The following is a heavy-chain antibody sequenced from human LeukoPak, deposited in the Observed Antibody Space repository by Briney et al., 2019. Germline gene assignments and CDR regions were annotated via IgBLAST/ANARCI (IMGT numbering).Heavy chain of an antibody. CDR3: ARTESYDFWSGYYSSYFDY. J-gene: IGHJ4*02. D-gene: IGHD3-3*01. Sequence: PGGSLRLSCAASGFTFSSYAMSWVRQAPGKGLEWVSAISGSGGSTYYADSVKGRFTISRDNSKNTLYLQMNSLRAEDTAVYYCARTESYDFWSGYYSSYFDYWGQGTLVTVSS. CDR2: ISGSGGST. CDR1: GFTFSSYA. V-gene: IGHV3-23*01.